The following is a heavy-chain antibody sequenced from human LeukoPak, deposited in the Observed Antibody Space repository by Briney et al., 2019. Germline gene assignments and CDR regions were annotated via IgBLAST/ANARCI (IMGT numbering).Heavy chain of an antibody. J-gene: IGHJ4*02. CDR1: DGSITNYD. D-gene: IGHD4-17*01. Sequence: SETLSLTCTVSDGSITNYDWSWVRQPPGKGLEFIGHVHYSGTANYNPSLRSRVTISIDTSKKHFFLKLKSVTAADTAVYYCARGYGHFRVDGRYFHSWGQGTLVTVSS. V-gene: IGHV4-59*01. CDR3: ARGYGHFRVDGRYFHS. CDR2: VHYSGTA.